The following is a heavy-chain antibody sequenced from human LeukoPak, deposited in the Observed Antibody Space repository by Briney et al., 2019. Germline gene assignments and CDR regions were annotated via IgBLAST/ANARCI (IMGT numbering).Heavy chain of an antibody. CDR2: IYYSGST. J-gene: IGHJ4*02. CDR1: GGSISSSSYY. D-gene: IGHD6-6*01. CDR3: ARHAEGSSSFVGY. Sequence: PSETLSLTCTASGGSISSSSYYWGWIRQPPGKGLEWIGSIYYSGSTYYNPSLKSRVTISVDTSKNQFSLKLSSVTAADTAVYYCARHAEGSSSFVGYWGQGTLVTVSS. V-gene: IGHV4-39*01.